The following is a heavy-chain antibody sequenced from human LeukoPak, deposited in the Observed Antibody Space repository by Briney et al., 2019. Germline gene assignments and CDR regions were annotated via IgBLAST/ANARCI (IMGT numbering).Heavy chain of an antibody. J-gene: IGHJ4*02. Sequence: GGSLRLSCAASGFTFSTYWMSWIRQAPGKGLEWVANIKQDGSEKYYVDSVKGRFTISRDNAKNSLYLQMNSLRAEDTAMYYCARDSASNDYWGQGTLVTVSS. V-gene: IGHV3-7*01. CDR3: ARDSASNDY. D-gene: IGHD6-13*01. CDR1: GFTFSTYW. CDR2: IKQDGSEK.